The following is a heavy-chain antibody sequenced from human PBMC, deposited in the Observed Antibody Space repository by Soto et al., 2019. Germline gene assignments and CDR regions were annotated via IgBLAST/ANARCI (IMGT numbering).Heavy chain of an antibody. J-gene: IGHJ6*02. Sequence: ASVKVSCKASGYTFTSYAMHWVRQAPGQRLEWMGWINAGNGNTKYSQKFQGRVTITRDTSASTAYMELSSLRSEDTAVYYCARDLYSSSWSRWSGMDVWGQGTTVTVSS. CDR2: INAGNGNT. V-gene: IGHV1-3*01. CDR1: GYTFTSYA. D-gene: IGHD6-13*01. CDR3: ARDLYSSSWSRWSGMDV.